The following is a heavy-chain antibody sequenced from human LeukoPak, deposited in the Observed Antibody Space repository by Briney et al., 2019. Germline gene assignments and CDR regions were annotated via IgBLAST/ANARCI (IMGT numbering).Heavy chain of an antibody. V-gene: IGHV3-30*02. D-gene: IGHD1-26*01. CDR3: AREGWEDPFDY. CDR1: VFTFSSYG. Sequence: PGGSLRLSCASSVFTFSSYGMHWVRQPRAKGLEWMAFIRYDTNYKYYADSVKDRLTIPRDISNNTLYLQMNSLRVEDTAVYYCAREGWEDPFDYWGQGTLVTVSS. CDR2: IRYDTNYK. J-gene: IGHJ4*02.